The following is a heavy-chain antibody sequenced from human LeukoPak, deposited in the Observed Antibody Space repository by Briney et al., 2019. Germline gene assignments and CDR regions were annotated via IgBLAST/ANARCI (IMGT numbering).Heavy chain of an antibody. D-gene: IGHD5-18*01. V-gene: IGHV3-9*01. CDR1: GFTFDDYA. CDR3: AKEAPRDTAMAATGYFDL. Sequence: GGSLRLSCAASGFTFDDYAMHWVRQAPGKGLEWVSGISWNSGSIGYADSVKGRFTISRDNAKNSLYLQMNSLRAEDTALYYCAKEAPRDTAMAATGYFDLWGRGTLVTVSS. J-gene: IGHJ2*01. CDR2: ISWNSGSI.